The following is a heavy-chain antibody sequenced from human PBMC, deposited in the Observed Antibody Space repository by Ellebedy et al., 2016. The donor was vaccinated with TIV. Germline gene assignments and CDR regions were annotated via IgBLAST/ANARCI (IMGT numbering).Heavy chain of an antibody. J-gene: IGHJ4*02. V-gene: IGHV3-33*01. CDR3: ARGGRWLAANMYYFDY. D-gene: IGHD6-19*01. CDR1: GFIFSSYG. Sequence: GESLKISXAASGFIFSSYGMHWVRQAPGKGLEWVAVIWYDGSNKYYADSVKGRFTISRDNSKNTLYLQMNSLRAEDTAVYYCARGGRWLAANMYYFDYWGQGTLVTVSS. CDR2: IWYDGSNK.